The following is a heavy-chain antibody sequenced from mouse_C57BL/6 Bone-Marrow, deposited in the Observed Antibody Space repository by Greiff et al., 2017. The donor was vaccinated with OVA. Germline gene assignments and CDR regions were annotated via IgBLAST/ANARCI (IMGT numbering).Heavy chain of an antibody. CDR2: IYPGDGDT. CDR3: ARCEGNSDYYAMDY. J-gene: IGHJ4*01. Sequence: QVQLKQSGAELVKPGASVKISCKASGYAFSSYWMNWVKQRPGKGLEWIGQIYPGDGDTNYNGKFKGKATLTADKSSSTAYIQLSSLTSEDSAVYVCARCEGNSDYYAMDYWGQGTSVTVSS. D-gene: IGHD2-1*01. CDR1: GYAFSSYW. V-gene: IGHV1-80*01.